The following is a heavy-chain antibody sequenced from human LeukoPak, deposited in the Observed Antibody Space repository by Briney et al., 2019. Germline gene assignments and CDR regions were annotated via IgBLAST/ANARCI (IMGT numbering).Heavy chain of an antibody. CDR1: GGTFSSYA. CDR3: ARDGLRIAAAFDY. CDR2: IIPILGIA. Sequence: VASVKVSCKASGGTFSSYAISWVRQAPGQGLEWMGRIIPILGIANYAQKFQGRVTITADKSTSTAYMELSGLRSDDTAVYYCARDGLRIAAAFDYWGQGTLVTVSS. V-gene: IGHV1-69*04. D-gene: IGHD6-13*01. J-gene: IGHJ4*02.